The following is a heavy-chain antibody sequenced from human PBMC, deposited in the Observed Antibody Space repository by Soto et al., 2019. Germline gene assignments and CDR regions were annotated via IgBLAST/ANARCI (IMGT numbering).Heavy chain of an antibody. CDR3: ARPSGVEYSSSGYYYYGMDV. J-gene: IGHJ6*02. CDR1: GFTVSSNY. V-gene: IGHV3-53*01. D-gene: IGHD6-6*01. Sequence: PGGSLRLSCAAPGFTVSSNYMSWVRQAPGKGLEWVSVIYSGGSTYYADSVKGRFTISRDNSKNTLYLQMNSLRAEDTAVYYCARPSGVEYSSSGYYYYGMDVWGQGTTVTVSS. CDR2: IYSGGST.